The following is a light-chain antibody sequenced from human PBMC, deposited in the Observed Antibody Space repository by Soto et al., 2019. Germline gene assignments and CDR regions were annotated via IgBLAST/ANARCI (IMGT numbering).Light chain of an antibody. V-gene: IGKV3D-15*01. CDR2: GAS. CDR1: QSVNIY. Sequence: IVMTQSPATLSVSPGERATLSCRASQSVNIYLAWYQKKPAQAPRLLIFGASSRATGIPARFSGSGSGTEFNLTSSSLQSADFAVYFFQQYDDWLRLTFGGGTKVEIK. CDR3: QQYDDWLRLT. J-gene: IGKJ4*01.